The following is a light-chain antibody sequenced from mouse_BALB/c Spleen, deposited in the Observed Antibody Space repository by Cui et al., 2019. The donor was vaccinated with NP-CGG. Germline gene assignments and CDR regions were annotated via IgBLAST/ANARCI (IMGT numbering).Light chain of an antibody. Sequence: QAVVTQESALTTSPGETVTLTCRSSTGAVTTSNYANWVTEKPDPLFTGLIGGPNNRAPGVPARFSGSLLGDKAALTITGAQPEGEAIYFCALWYSHHWVFGAGPALPVL. V-gene: IGLV1*01. CDR2: GPN. J-gene: IGLJ1*01. CDR1: TGAVTTSNY. CDR3: ALWYSHHWV.